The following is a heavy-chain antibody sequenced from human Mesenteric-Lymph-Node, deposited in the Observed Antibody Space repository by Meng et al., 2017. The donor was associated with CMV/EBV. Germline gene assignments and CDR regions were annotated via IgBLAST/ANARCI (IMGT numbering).Heavy chain of an antibody. CDR3: ARAYFDSSQD. V-gene: IGHV3-23*01. CDR2: TSGSGGST. D-gene: IGHD3-22*01. Sequence: GGSLRLSCAASGFTFSNYAMSWVRQAPGKGLEWVSTTSGSGGSTYYADSVKGRFTISRDNSKNTLYLQMNSLRAEDTAVYYCARAYFDSSQDWGQGTLVTVSS. CDR1: GFTFSNYA. J-gene: IGHJ1*01.